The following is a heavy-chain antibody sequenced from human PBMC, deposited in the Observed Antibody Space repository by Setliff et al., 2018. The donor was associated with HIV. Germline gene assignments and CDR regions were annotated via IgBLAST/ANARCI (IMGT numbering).Heavy chain of an antibody. CDR1: GGTPRGYA. V-gene: IGHV1-69*10. Sequence: ASVKVSCKTSGGTPRGYAISWVRQAPGQGLEWMGGFISVRGVTHHAQKFQGRVTFTTDESTSTAYMELSSLTSDDTAVYYCASYYYDSSGYFWYFQHWGQGTLVTVSS. D-gene: IGHD3-22*01. CDR3: ASYYYDSSGYFWYFQH. CDR2: FISVRGVT. J-gene: IGHJ1*01.